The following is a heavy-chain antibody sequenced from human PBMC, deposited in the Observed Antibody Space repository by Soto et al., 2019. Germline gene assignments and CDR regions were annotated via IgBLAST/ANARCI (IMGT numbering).Heavy chain of an antibody. CDR3: ARSQRRTSAAGAGDY. D-gene: IGHD6-13*01. J-gene: IGHJ4*02. Sequence: QVQLVQSGAEVKKPGASVKVSCKASGYTFTSYDINWVRQATGQGLEWMGWMNPNSGNAGYAQRFQGRVTMTWNTSISTAYMDLSSLRSEDTAVYYCARSQRRTSAAGAGDYWGQGTLATVSS. CDR1: GYTFTSYD. V-gene: IGHV1-8*01. CDR2: MNPNSGNA.